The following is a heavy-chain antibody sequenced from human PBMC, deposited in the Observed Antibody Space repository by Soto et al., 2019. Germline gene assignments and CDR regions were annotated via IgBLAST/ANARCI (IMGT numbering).Heavy chain of an antibody. D-gene: IGHD5-18*01. Sequence: SETLSLTCTVSGGSINSDGYYWSWIRQHPEKGLEWIGYINYSGATYYKPSLKSRLTISVDTSKNQFSLQLTSVIAADTALYYCARESYSFGRAFDIWGHGTLVTVSS. CDR2: INYSGAT. J-gene: IGHJ4*01. CDR1: GGSINSDGYY. V-gene: IGHV4-31*03. CDR3: ARESYSFGRAFDI.